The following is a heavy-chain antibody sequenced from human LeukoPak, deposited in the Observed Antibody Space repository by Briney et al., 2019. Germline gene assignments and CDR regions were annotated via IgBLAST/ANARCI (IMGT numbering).Heavy chain of an antibody. Sequence: ASVKVSCKASGYTFTSYGISWVRQAPGQGLEWMGWISAYNGNTNYARKLQGGVTMTTDTSTSTAYMELGSLRSDDTAVYYCARDYDFWSGSPSYMDVWGKGTTVTVSS. D-gene: IGHD3-3*01. V-gene: IGHV1-18*01. CDR1: GYTFTSYG. CDR3: ARDYDFWSGSPSYMDV. J-gene: IGHJ6*03. CDR2: ISAYNGNT.